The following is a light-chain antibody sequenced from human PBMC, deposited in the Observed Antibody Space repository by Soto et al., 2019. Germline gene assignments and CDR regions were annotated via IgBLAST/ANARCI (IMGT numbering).Light chain of an antibody. V-gene: IGKV4-1*01. CDR1: QRVFYSSKSKNS. J-gene: IGKJ1*01. CDR2: WAS. CDR3: QQYYNIPWT. Sequence: DIVMTQSPDSLAVSPGERATITCKSSQRVFYSSKSKNSVAWYQQKPGQPPKLLIYWASSRETGVPDRFSGSGSGTDFTLTISSLQAEDVAVYYCQQYYNIPWTFGQGTKVEVK.